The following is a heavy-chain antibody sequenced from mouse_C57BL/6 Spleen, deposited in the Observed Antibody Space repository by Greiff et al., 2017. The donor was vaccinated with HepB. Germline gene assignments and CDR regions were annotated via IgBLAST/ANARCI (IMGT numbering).Heavy chain of an antibody. CDR2: INPSNGGT. CDR1: GYTFTSYW. D-gene: IGHD2-5*01. Sequence: VQLKQPGTELVKPGASVKLSCKASGYTFTSYWMHWVKQRPGQGLEWIGNINPSNGGTNYNEKFKSKATLTVDKSSSTAYMQLSSLTSEDSAVYYCARSPYSNWYFDVWGTGTTVTVSS. J-gene: IGHJ1*03. CDR3: ARSPYSNWYFDV. V-gene: IGHV1-53*01.